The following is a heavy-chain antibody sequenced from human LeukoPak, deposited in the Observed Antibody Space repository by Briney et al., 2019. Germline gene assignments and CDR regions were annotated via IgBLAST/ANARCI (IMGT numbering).Heavy chain of an antibody. V-gene: IGHV5-51*01. J-gene: IGHJ4*02. Sequence: GEPRHIPSKGYEYTFVAYGIGWVRQMPGKGLKWMGIIYPGDSRTTYSPSFQGQVTISADKSIRTAYLQWNSLKASDTAIYYCVRHLSDITSCPNYWGPGTLITVAS. D-gene: IGHD2-2*01. CDR1: EYTFVAYG. CDR3: VRHLSDITSCPNY. CDR2: IYPGDSRT.